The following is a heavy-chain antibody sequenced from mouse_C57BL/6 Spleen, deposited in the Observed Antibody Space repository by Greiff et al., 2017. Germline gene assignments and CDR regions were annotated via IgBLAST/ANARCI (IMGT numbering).Heavy chain of an antibody. CDR3: ARSDYYGSYDY. Sequence: EVKLVESGGGLVQPGGSLSLSCAASGFTFTDYYMSWVRQPPGKALAWLGFIGNKANGYTTEYSASVKGRFTISRDNSQSILYLQMNALRAEDSATHYCARSDYYGSYDYWGQGTTLTVSS. CDR1: GFTFTDYY. J-gene: IGHJ2*01. D-gene: IGHD1-1*01. V-gene: IGHV7-3*01. CDR2: IGNKANGYTT.